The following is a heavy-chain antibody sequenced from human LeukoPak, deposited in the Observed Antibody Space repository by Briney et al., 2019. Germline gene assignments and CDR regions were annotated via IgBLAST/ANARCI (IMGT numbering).Heavy chain of an antibody. J-gene: IGHJ6*03. CDR2: ISAYNGNT. V-gene: IGHV1-18*01. D-gene: IGHD2-2*01. Sequence: ASVKVSCKASGYTFTSYGISWVRQAPGQGLEWMGWISAYNGNTNYAEKLQGRVTITTDTSTSTAYMELRSLRSDDTAVYYCAKDCSSTSCYPGYYYYYYMDVGGKGTTVTVSS. CDR3: AKDCSSTSCYPGYYYYYYMDV. CDR1: GYTFTSYG.